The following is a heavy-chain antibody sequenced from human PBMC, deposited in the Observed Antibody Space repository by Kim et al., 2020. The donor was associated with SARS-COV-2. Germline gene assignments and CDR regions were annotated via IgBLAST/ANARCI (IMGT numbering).Heavy chain of an antibody. Sequence: QEFRGRVTKTRDTSTTTVYMELNSLKSEDTAIFYCARQYFDILTGSYYFDYWGQGTLVTVSS. D-gene: IGHD3-9*01. J-gene: IGHJ4*02. V-gene: IGHV1-46*01. CDR3: ARQYFDILTGSYYFDY.